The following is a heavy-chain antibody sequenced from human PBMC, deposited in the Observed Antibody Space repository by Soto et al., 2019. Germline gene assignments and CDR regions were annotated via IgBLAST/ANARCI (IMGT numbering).Heavy chain of an antibody. J-gene: IGHJ4*02. CDR2: INHSGGST. V-gene: IGHV1-46*03. D-gene: IGHD3-16*02. CDR1: GYTFTSYY. CDR3: ARGGDYIWGSYRYTGGY. Sequence: QVQLVQSGAEVKKPGASVKVSCKASGYTFTSYYMHWVRQAPGQGLEWMGIINHSGGSTSYAQKFQGRVTMTRDTSTSTVYMELSSLRSEDTAVYYCARGGDYIWGSYRYTGGYWGQGTLVTVSS.